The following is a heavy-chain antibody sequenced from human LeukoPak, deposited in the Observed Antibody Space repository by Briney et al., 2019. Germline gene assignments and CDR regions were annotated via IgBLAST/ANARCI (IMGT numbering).Heavy chain of an antibody. CDR2: IYHGGST. D-gene: IGHD4-23*01. CDR1: GYSISSGYY. CDR3: ATEISGITTLVTRPFDY. Sequence: SETLSLTCAVSGYSISSGYYWGRIRQPPGRGLEWIGSIYHGGSTYYNPSLKSRVTISVDTSKDQFSLKLSSVTAADTAVYYCATEISGITTLVTRPFDYWGQGILVTVSS. J-gene: IGHJ4*02. V-gene: IGHV4-38-2*02.